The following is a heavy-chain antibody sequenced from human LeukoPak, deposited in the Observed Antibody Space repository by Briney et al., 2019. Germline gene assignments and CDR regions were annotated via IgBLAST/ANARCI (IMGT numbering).Heavy chain of an antibody. V-gene: IGHV5-51*01. CDR1: GYRFTSYW. J-gene: IGHJ4*02. Sequence: GESLKISCQGSGYRFTSYWIAWVRQMPGKGLEWMGIIYPDGSDTTYSPSFQGQVTLSVDKSISTAYLQWSSLKASDTAMYYCARHVGHCSGGSCYCDYWGQGTLVTVSS. CDR3: ARHVGHCSGGSCYCDY. D-gene: IGHD2-15*01. CDR2: IYPDGSDT.